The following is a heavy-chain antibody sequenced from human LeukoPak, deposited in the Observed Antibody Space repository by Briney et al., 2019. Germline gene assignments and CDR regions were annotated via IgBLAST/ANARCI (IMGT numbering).Heavy chain of an antibody. D-gene: IGHD1-14*01. CDR1: GFTFSSYE. Sequence: GGSLRLSCAASGFTFSSYEMNWVRQAPGKGLEWVSYISSSGSTIYYADYVKGRFTISRDNAKNSLYLQMNSLRAEDTAVYYCARALRSEDAFDIWGQGTMVTDSS. CDR2: ISSSGSTI. J-gene: IGHJ3*02. CDR3: ARALRSEDAFDI. V-gene: IGHV3-48*03.